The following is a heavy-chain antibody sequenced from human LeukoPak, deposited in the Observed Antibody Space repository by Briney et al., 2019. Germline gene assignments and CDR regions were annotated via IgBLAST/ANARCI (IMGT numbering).Heavy chain of an antibody. V-gene: IGHV3-30*19. Sequence: GGSLRLSCAASGFTFSSYGMHWVRQAPGKGLEWVAVIWYDGSNKYYADSVKGRFTISRDNSKNTLYLQMNSLRAEDTAVYYCARDLGYSNPNHFDYWGQGTLVTVSS. CDR2: IWYDGSNK. CDR1: GFTFSSYG. CDR3: ARDLGYSNPNHFDY. J-gene: IGHJ4*02. D-gene: IGHD4-11*01.